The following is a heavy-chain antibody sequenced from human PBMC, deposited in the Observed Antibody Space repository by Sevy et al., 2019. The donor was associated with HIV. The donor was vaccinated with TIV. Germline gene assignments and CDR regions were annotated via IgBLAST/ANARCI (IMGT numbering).Heavy chain of an antibody. CDR3: ARGGSGTAAGKFDY. CDR1: GDSVSSSSAI. V-gene: IGHV6-1*01. J-gene: IGHJ4*02. CDR2: TYYRSKWYS. Sequence: SQTLSLTCTISGDSVSSSSAIWNWIRQSPSRGLEWLGRTYYRSKWYSDSAVSVQSRITINSDTSKNQFSLQLNSVTAEDTAVYYCARGGSGTAAGKFDYWGQGTLVTVSS. D-gene: IGHD6-13*01.